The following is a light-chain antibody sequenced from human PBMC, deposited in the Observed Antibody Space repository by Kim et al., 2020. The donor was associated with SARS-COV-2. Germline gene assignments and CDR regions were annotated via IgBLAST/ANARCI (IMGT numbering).Light chain of an antibody. CDR3: QQYNNWPLPCT. V-gene: IGKV3-15*01. CDR1: ETFGTN. CDR2: RTS. Sequence: YPGERATLSCRASETFGTNLALYQQKPGQAPRLLIYRTSTRATGVPARFSGSGSGTEFTLTISSLQSDDFATYYCQQYNNWPLPCTFGQGTKLEI. J-gene: IGKJ2*02.